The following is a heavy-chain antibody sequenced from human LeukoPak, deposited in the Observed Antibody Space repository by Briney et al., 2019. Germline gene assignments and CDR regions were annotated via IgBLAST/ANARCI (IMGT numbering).Heavy chain of an antibody. Sequence: SVKVSCKASGGTFSSYAISWVRQAPGQGLEWMGGIIPIFGTANYAQKFQGRVTITTDESTSTAYMELSSLRSEDTAVYYCARGMTTVTTGYYYYMDVWGKGTTVTVSS. V-gene: IGHV1-69*05. J-gene: IGHJ6*03. CDR3: ARGMTTVTTGYYYYMDV. CDR2: IIPIFGTA. D-gene: IGHD4-11*01. CDR1: GGTFSSYA.